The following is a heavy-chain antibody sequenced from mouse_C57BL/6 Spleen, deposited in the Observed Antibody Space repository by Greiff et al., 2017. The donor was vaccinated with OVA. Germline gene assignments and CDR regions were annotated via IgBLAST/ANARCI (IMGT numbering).Heavy chain of an antibody. V-gene: IGHV1-55*01. D-gene: IGHD3-2*02. Sequence: VQLQQPGAELVKPGASVKMSCKASGYTFTSYWITWVKQRPGQGLEWIGDIYPGSGSTNYNEKFKSKATLTVDTSSSTAYMQLSSLTSEDSAVYYGARCLYSSDHYYAMDYWGQGTSVTVSS. J-gene: IGHJ4*01. CDR3: ARCLYSSDHYYAMDY. CDR2: IYPGSGST. CDR1: GYTFTSYW.